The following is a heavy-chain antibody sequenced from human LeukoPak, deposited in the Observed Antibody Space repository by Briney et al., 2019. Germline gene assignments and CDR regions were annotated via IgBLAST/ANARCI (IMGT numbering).Heavy chain of an antibody. CDR2: INSDGSTT. V-gene: IGHV3-74*01. CDR3: VRDGSSWGNFDY. CDR1: GFTFSSYW. D-gene: IGHD7-27*01. J-gene: IGHJ4*02. Sequence: GGSLRLSCAASGFTFSSYWMHWVRQAPGKGLVWVSRINSDGSTTSYADSVKGRFTISRDNAKNTLYLQMNSLRAEDTAVYYCVRDGSSWGNFDYWGQGTLVSVSS.